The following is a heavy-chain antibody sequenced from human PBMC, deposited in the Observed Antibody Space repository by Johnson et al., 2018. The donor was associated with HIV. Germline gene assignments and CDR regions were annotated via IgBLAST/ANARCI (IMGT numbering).Heavy chain of an antibody. V-gene: IGHV3-30*18. Sequence: QVQLVESGGGVVQPGRSLRFSCAASGFTFSSYGMHWVRQAPGKGLEWVAVISYDGSNEYYGDYVKGRFTISRDNSKNTLYLQMNSLRAEDTAVYHCVKALQGWLGPGDVWGQGTMVTVSS. CDR3: VKALQGWLGPGDV. CDR2: ISYDGSNE. D-gene: IGHD6-19*01. CDR1: GFTFSSYG. J-gene: IGHJ3*01.